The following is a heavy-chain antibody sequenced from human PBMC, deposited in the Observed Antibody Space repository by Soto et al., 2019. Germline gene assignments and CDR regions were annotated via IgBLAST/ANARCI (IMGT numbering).Heavy chain of an antibody. V-gene: IGHV3-23*01. CDR3: ARIRVYWYGLDV. CDR2: ITGTGGDT. CDR1: GFPLSTYG. J-gene: IGHJ6*02. Sequence: EVQLLESGGDLVQPGGSLRLSCAASGFPLSTYGMSWVRQAPGKGLEWVSSITGTGGDTYYADSVKGRFTSSRDNSNNMLYLQMNSLRVEDTAVYYCARIRVYWYGLDVWGQGTTITVSS.